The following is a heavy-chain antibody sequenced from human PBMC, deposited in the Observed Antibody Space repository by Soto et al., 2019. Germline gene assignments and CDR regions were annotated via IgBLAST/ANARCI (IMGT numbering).Heavy chain of an antibody. J-gene: IGHJ4*02. CDR2: IDPSDSYT. Sequence: PGESVKSAGKGSGYSFTSYCISWVLQMPGKGLEWMGRIDPSDSYTNYSPSFQGHVTISADKSISTAYLQWSSLKASDTAMYYCARVYGSGSYCLDYWGQGTLVTVSS. CDR1: GYSFTSYC. CDR3: ARVYGSGSYCLDY. D-gene: IGHD3-10*01. V-gene: IGHV5-10-1*01.